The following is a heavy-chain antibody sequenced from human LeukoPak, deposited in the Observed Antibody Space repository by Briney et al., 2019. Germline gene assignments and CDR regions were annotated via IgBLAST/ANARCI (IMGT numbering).Heavy chain of an antibody. J-gene: IGHJ4*02. CDR3: ARRGWLTQGYFDY. CDR2: IYHSGST. V-gene: IGHV4-38-2*02. Sequence: TTSETLSLTCTVFGFSISSGYYWGWIRQPPGKGLEWIGSIYHSGSTNYNPSLKTRVTISVDTSKNHFSLKLSSVTAADTAVYYCARRGWLTQGYFDYWGQGTLVTVSS. D-gene: IGHD6-19*01. CDR1: GFSISSGYY.